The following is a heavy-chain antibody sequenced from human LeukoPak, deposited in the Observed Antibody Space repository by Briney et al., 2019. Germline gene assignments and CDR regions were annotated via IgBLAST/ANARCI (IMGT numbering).Heavy chain of an antibody. J-gene: IGHJ4*02. Sequence: SETLSLTCTVSGGSISSGGYYWSWIRQHPGKGLEWIGYIYYSGSTYYNPFLKSRVTMSVDTSKNQFSLKLSSVTAADTAVYYCARARLDSSGRFDYWGQGTLVTVSS. V-gene: IGHV4-31*03. CDR3: ARARLDSSGRFDY. CDR1: GGSISSGGYY. CDR2: IYYSGST. D-gene: IGHD3-22*01.